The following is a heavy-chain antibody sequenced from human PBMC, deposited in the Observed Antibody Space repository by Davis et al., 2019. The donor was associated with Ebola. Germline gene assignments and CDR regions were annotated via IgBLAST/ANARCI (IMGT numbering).Heavy chain of an antibody. CDR3: ARGEYSSPDFVDY. CDR2: MNPNSGNT. V-gene: IGHV1-8*01. CDR1: GYTFTSYD. Sequence: AASVKVPCTASGYTFTSYDINWVRQATGQGLEWMGWMNPNSGNTGYAQKFQGRVTMTRNTSISTAYMELSSLRSEDTAVYYCARGEYSSPDFVDYWGQGTLVTVSS. J-gene: IGHJ4*02. D-gene: IGHD6-13*01.